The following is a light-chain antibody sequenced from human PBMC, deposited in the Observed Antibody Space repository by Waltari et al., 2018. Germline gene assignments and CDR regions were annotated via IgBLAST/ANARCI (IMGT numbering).Light chain of an antibody. J-gene: IGKJ4*01. CDR2: KVS. Sequence: DVVMKPSHPSLPVTLGQAASISSKTSQSLVHSDGNTYLAWFQQRPGQSPRRLIYKVSNRESGVPDRFSASGSGTDFTLKISRVEAEDVGVYYCMQGTHWPLTFGGGTKVEIK. CDR3: MQGTHWPLT. V-gene: IGKV2-30*02. CDR1: QSLVHSDGNTY.